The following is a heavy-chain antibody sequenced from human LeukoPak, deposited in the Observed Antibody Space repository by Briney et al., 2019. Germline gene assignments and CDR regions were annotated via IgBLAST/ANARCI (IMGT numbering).Heavy chain of an antibody. V-gene: IGHV3-74*01. J-gene: IGHJ5*02. CDR2: INSDGSST. CDR3: AKECCSSTSPYNWFDP. D-gene: IGHD2-2*01. CDR1: GFTFSSYW. Sequence: GGSLRLSCAASGFTFSSYWMHWVRQAPGKGLVWVSRINSDGSSTSYADSVKGRFTISRDNSKNTLYLQMNSLRAEDTAVYYCAKECCSSTSPYNWFDPWGQGTLVTVSS.